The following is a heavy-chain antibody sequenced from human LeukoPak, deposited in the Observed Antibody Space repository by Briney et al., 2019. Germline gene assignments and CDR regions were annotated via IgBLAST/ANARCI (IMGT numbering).Heavy chain of an antibody. V-gene: IGHV1-2*02. CDR3: ATGRWGVDY. J-gene: IGHJ4*02. Sequence: ASVKVSCKASGYTFTSYGISWVRQAPGRGLEWMGWINPNSGGTNYAQKFQGRVTMTRDTSISTAYMELSRLRSDDTAVYYCATGRWGVDYWGQGTLVTVSS. D-gene: IGHD3-16*01. CDR1: GYTFTSYG. CDR2: INPNSGGT.